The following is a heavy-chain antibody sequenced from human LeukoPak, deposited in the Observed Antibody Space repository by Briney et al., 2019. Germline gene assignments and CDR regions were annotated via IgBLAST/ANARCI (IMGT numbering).Heavy chain of an antibody. CDR2: IYTSGST. CDR3: PRSESAGRVY. D-gene: IGHD6-13*01. V-gene: IGHV4-61*02. Sequence: SETLSLTCTVSGGSISSGSYYWSWIRQPAGKGLEWIGRIYTSGSTNYNPSLKSRVTISVDTSKNQFSLKLSSVTAADTAVYYCPRSESAGRVYWGQGTLVTVSS. J-gene: IGHJ4*02. CDR1: GGSISSGSYY.